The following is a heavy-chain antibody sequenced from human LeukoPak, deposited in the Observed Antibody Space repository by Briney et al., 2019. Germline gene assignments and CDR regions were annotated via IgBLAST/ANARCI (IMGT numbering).Heavy chain of an antibody. V-gene: IGHV1-2*04. CDR2: INPNSGGT. Sequence: ASVKVSCKASGYTFTSYAMHWVRQAPGQGLEWMGWINPNSGGTNYAQKFQGWVTMTRDTSISTAYMELSRLRSDDTAVYYCARGGPVMITFGGVIDYWGQGTLVTVSS. J-gene: IGHJ4*02. CDR3: ARGGPVMITFGGVIDY. CDR1: GYTFTSYA. D-gene: IGHD3-16*02.